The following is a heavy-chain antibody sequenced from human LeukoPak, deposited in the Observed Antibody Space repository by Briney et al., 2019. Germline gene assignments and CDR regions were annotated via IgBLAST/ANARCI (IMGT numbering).Heavy chain of an antibody. Sequence: ASVKVSCKASGYTFTSYAMHWVRQAPGQRLEWMGWINAGNGNTKYSQKFQGRVTITRDTSASTAYMELSSLRSEDTAVYYCARAAYYGDYFDAFDIWGQGTMVTVSS. D-gene: IGHD4-17*01. CDR3: ARAAYYGDYFDAFDI. CDR2: INAGNGNT. CDR1: GYTFTSYA. J-gene: IGHJ3*02. V-gene: IGHV1-3*01.